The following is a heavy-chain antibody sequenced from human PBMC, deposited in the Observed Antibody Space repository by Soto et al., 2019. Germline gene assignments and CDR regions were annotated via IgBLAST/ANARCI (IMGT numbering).Heavy chain of an antibody. CDR3: ARGMIVVAVDY. D-gene: IGHD3-22*01. V-gene: IGHV4-31*02. J-gene: IGHJ4*02. CDR1: GGSISSGGYY. Sequence: LCGGSISSGGYYWSWIRQPPGKGLEWIGYIYYSGSTYYNPSLKSRVTISVDTSKNQFSLKLSSVTAADTAVYYCARGMIVVAVDYWGQGTLVTVSS. CDR2: IYYSGST.